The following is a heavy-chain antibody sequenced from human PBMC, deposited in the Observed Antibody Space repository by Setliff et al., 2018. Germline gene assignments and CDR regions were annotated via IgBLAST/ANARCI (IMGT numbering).Heavy chain of an antibody. V-gene: IGHV4-39*01. D-gene: IGHD3-3*01. J-gene: IGHJ6*03. CDR2: IHYLGTT. Sequence: PSETLSLTCTVSGGSISSGVYYWGWIRQPPGKGLEWIGRIHYLGTTYSNASLASRLTISVDTSKNQFSLKLTSVTAADTAVYFCARVTGFSYMDVWGKGTTVTV. CDR1: GGSISSGVYY. CDR3: ARVTGFSYMDV.